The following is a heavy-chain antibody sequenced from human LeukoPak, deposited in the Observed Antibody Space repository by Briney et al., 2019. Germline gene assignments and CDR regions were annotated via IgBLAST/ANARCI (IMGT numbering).Heavy chain of an antibody. V-gene: IGHV1-2*06. J-gene: IGHJ5*02. CDR2: INPNSGGA. CDR1: GYTFTGYY. Sequence: GASVKVSCKASGYTFTGYYLHWVRQAPGQGLEWMGRINPNSGGANFAQKLQGRVTMTTDTSTSTAYMELRSLRSDDTAVYYCARDRGKYSSGWFGHRFDPWGQGTLVTVSS. D-gene: IGHD6-19*01. CDR3: ARDRGKYSSGWFGHRFDP.